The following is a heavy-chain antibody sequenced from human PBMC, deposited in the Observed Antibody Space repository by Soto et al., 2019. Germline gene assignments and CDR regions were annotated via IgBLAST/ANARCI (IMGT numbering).Heavy chain of an antibody. CDR2: MNPNSGST. CDR3: ARERGAFDI. J-gene: IGHJ3*02. V-gene: IGHV1-8*01. Sequence: QVQLVQSGAEVKKPGASVKVSCKASGYTFTSYDINWVRQATGQGLEWMGWMNPNSGSTAYAQKCQGRVTMIRNTSISTAYMELSSLRSEYTAVYYCARERGAFDIWGQGTMVTVSS. CDR1: GYTFTSYD.